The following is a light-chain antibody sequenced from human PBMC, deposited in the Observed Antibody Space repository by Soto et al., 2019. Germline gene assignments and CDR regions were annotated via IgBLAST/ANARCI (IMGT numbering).Light chain of an antibody. V-gene: IGLV1-40*01. CDR1: TSNNGADYD. CDR3: QSYDSSLSGPL. J-gene: IGLJ2*01. CDR2: ANS. Sequence: QSVLTQPPSVSGAPGQRVTISCSGSTSNNGADYDVHWYQHLPGAAPKLPIYANSDRPSGVPDRFSGSKSGTSASLAITGLQAEDEAEYYCQSYDSSLSGPLFGGGTKVTVL.